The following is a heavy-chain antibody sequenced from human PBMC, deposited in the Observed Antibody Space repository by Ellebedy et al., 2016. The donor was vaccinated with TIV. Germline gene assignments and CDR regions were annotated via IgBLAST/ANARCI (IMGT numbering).Heavy chain of an antibody. D-gene: IGHD3-10*01. J-gene: IGHJ5*02. CDR3: ARDFGYAYGFYNFFDP. V-gene: IGHV3-33*08. CDR1: GFTFHNYG. Sequence: PGGSLRLSCGASGFTFHNYGMHWVRQAPGKGLEWVALIWYDGSNQYYADSVRDRFTISRDNFNNPLYLQMNSLRAEDTAVYYCARDFGYAYGFYNFFDPWGQGTLVTVSS. CDR2: IWYDGSNQ.